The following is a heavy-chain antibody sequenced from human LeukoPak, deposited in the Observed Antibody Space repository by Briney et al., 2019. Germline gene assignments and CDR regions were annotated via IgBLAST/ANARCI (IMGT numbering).Heavy chain of an antibody. D-gene: IGHD5-12*01. Sequence: PGGSLRLSCAASGFTFSSYGMHWVRQAPGKGLEWVAVIWYDGSNKYYADSVKGRFTISRENSKNTLYLQMNSLRAEDTAVYYCARDVGVYSGYDSGYFDYWGQGTLVTVSS. CDR3: ARDVGVYSGYDSGYFDY. V-gene: IGHV3-33*01. CDR2: IWYDGSNK. CDR1: GFTFSSYG. J-gene: IGHJ4*02.